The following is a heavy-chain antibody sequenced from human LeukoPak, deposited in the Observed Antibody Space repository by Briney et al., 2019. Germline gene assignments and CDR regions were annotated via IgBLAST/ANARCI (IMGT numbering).Heavy chain of an antibody. V-gene: IGHV4-39*01. D-gene: IGHD3-10*01. CDR1: GVSISSSSYY. CDR2: IYYSGST. Sequence: SETLSLTCTVSGVSISSSSYYWGWIPQPPGKGLEWIGSIYYSGSTYYNPSLRSRVTISVDTSKNQFSLKLSSVTAADTAVYYCASFAVRGVRVGFVWGKGTTVTISS. J-gene: IGHJ6*04. CDR3: ASFAVRGVRVGFV.